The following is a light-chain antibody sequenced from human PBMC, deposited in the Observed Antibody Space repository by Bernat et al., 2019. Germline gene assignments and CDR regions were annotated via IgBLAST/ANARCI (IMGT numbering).Light chain of an antibody. CDR1: QGINNN. V-gene: IGKV1-27*01. J-gene: IGKJ3*01. Sequence: LSASVGDRVTITCQASQGINNNLAWYQERPGKVPKLLIYKASTLQSGVPARFSGSGSGTDFTLTISSLQPEDVDTYYCQQGYTPPVTFGTGTKLDVK. CDR2: KAS. CDR3: QQGYTPPVT.